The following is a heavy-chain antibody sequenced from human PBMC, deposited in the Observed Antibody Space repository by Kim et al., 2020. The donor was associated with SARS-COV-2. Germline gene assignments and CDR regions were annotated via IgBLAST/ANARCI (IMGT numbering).Heavy chain of an antibody. D-gene: IGHD3-22*01. J-gene: IGHJ4*02. CDR3: AKDRGGWLTYTPSYYFDY. V-gene: IGHV3-30*18. CDR1: GFTFSSYG. Sequence: GGSLRLSCAASGFTFSSYGMHWVRQAPGKGLEWVAVISYDGSNKYYADSVKGRFTISRDNSKNTLYLQMNSLRAEDTAVYYCAKDRGGWLTYTPSYYFDYWGQGTLVTVSS. CDR2: ISYDGSNK.